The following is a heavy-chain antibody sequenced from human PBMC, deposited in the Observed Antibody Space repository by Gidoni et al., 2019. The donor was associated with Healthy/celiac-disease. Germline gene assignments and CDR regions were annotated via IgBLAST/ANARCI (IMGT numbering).Heavy chain of an antibody. J-gene: IGHJ6*02. Sequence: QVQLQPWGARPLKPSESLSLTCAVYGGSFRGYYWSWIRQPPGKGLEWLGKINHNGSTNYNPSLKSRVTISVDTSEDQFSLKLSSVTAADTAVYYRSSPYYYGMDVWGRGTTVTVSS. CDR2: INHNGST. CDR3: SSPYYYGMDV. CDR1: GGSFRGYY. V-gene: IGHV4-34*01.